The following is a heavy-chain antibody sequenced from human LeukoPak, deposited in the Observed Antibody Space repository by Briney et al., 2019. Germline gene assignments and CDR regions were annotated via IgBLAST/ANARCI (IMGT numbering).Heavy chain of an antibody. CDR1: GGSFSGYY. D-gene: IGHD3-10*01. V-gene: IGHV4-34*01. J-gene: IGHJ6*02. CDR2: INHSGST. CDR3: ARALRRPRITMVRGVRHYYYYGMDV. Sequence: SETLSLTCAVSGGSFSGYYWRWIRQIPGKGLEWIGEINHSGSTNYNPSLKSRVTISVESVDTSKRHFSLSLSSVTAADTAVYYCARALRRPRITMVRGVRHYYYYGMDVWGQGTTVTVSS.